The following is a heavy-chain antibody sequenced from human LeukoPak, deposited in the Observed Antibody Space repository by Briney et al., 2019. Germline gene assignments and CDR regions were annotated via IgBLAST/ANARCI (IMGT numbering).Heavy chain of an antibody. CDR1: GGSISSYY. Sequence: KPSETMSLTCTVSGGSISSYYWSWIRQPPGKGLEWIGYIYYSGSTNYNPSLKSRVTISVDTSKNQFSLKLSSVTAADTAVYYCARFKAATLDFDYWGQGTLVTVSS. CDR3: ARFKAATLDFDY. D-gene: IGHD2-15*01. V-gene: IGHV4-59*01. CDR2: IYYSGST. J-gene: IGHJ4*02.